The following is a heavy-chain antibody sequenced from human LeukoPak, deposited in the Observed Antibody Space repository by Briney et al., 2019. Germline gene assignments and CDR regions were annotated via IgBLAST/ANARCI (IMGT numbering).Heavy chain of an antibody. D-gene: IGHD1-26*01. CDR3: VHMGASAFDI. Sequence: ASVKVSCKAAGYTFIGYSIHWVRQAPGQGLEWMGWINSNSGGTNYAQKFQGRVSVTRDTSISTVYMEVSRLRSDDTAVYYCVHMGASAFDIWGQGTMVTVSS. CDR2: INSNSGGT. CDR1: GYTFIGYS. V-gene: IGHV1-2*02. J-gene: IGHJ3*02.